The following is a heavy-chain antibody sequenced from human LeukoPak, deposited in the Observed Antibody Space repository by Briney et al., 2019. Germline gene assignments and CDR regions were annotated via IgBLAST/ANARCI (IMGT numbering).Heavy chain of an antibody. CDR1: GFTFSSHS. V-gene: IGHV3-48*01. D-gene: IGHD3-3*01. Sequence: GGSLRLSCAASGFTFSSHSVNWVRQAPGKGPEWVSYISGSGNTHYADSVKGRFTISRDNAKNSLYLQMNSLRAEDTAVYYCTSTIFGVVHTDYWGQGTLVTVSS. J-gene: IGHJ4*02. CDR3: TSTIFGVVHTDY. CDR2: ISGSGNT.